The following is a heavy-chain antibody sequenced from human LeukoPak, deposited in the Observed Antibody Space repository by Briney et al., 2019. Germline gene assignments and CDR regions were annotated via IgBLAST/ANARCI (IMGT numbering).Heavy chain of an antibody. D-gene: IGHD5-18*01. Sequence: PGGSLRLSCAASGFTFDDYAMHWVRQAPGKGLEWVSGISWNSGSIGYADSVKGRFTISRDNAKNSLYLQMNSLRAEDMALYYCAKEHLGYSYGFSEFDYWGQGTLVTVSS. CDR1: GFTFDDYA. J-gene: IGHJ4*02. CDR2: ISWNSGSI. CDR3: AKEHLGYSYGFSEFDY. V-gene: IGHV3-9*03.